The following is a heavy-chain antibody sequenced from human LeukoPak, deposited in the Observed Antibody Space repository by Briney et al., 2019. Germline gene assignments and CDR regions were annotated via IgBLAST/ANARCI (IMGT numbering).Heavy chain of an antibody. CDR2: ISGSGGST. V-gene: IGHV3-23*01. Sequence: GESLKISCAASGFPFSSYAMSWVRQAPGKGLEWVSAISGSGGSTYYADSVKGRFTISRDISKNTLYLQMNSLRAEDTAVYYCASGGSLVLDYWGQGPLVTVSS. CDR1: GFPFSSYA. CDR3: ASGGSLVLDY. J-gene: IGHJ4*02. D-gene: IGHD6-13*01.